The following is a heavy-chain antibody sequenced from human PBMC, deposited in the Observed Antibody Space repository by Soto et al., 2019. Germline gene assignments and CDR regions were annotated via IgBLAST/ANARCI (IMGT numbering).Heavy chain of an antibody. D-gene: IGHD6-19*01. CDR2: VSTYNGNT. CDR1: GYIFTSYG. J-gene: IGHJ1*01. CDR3: ARDTGKWVGSD. Sequence: QVQVVQSGAEVKKPGASVKVSCKASGYIFTSYGISWVRQAPGQGLEWVGRVSTYNGNTKYAQKLQGRVTMTRDTAASIAYKALRSLRSDDTAVYYCARDTGKWVGSDWGQGTLVTVSS. V-gene: IGHV1-18*01.